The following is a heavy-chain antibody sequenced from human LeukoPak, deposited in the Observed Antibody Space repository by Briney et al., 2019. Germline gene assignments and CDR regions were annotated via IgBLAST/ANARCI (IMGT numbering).Heavy chain of an antibody. CDR2: ISYDGSNK. CDR1: GFTFGSYG. J-gene: IGHJ4*02. CDR3: AKTQGHYYDSSGYYYALDY. D-gene: IGHD3-22*01. Sequence: GGSLRLSCAASGFTFGSYGMHWVRQAPGKGLEWVAVISYDGSNKYYADSVKGRLTISRDNSKNTLYLQMNSLRAEDTAVYYCAKTQGHYYDSSGYYYALDYWGQGTLVTVSS. V-gene: IGHV3-30*18.